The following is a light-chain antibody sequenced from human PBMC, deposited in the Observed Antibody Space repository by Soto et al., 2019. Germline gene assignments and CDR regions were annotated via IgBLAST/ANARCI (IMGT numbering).Light chain of an antibody. CDR1: QNIKSN. V-gene: IGKV3-15*01. Sequence: EIVMTPSPATLSVSPVERATLSCRAAQNIKSNLAWYQQKPGQAPRLLIYGASTRATGVPGRVSGSGSGTEFTLTISSLQSEDFVVYYCQQYDHWLPTFGQGTRLEI. CDR2: GAS. CDR3: QQYDHWLPT. J-gene: IGKJ5*01.